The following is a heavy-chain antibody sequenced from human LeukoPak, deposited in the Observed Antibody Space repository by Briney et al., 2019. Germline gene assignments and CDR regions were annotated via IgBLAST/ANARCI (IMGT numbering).Heavy chain of an antibody. CDR3: ARRRYYYDSSGYYHDFDY. Sequence: KTSGTLSLTCAVYGGSFSGYYWSWIRQPPGKGLEWIGEINHSGSTYYNPSLKSRVTISVDTSKNQLSLKLSSVTAADTAVYYCARRRYYYDSSGYYHDFDYWGQGTLVTVSS. CDR2: INHSGST. D-gene: IGHD3-22*01. V-gene: IGHV4-34*01. J-gene: IGHJ4*02. CDR1: GGSFSGYY.